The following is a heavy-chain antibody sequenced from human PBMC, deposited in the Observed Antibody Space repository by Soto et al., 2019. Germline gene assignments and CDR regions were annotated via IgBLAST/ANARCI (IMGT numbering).Heavy chain of an antibody. CDR2: IYSSEST. D-gene: IGHD2-2*01. V-gene: IGHV4-39*01. J-gene: IGHJ6*02. Sequence: QLQLQESGPGLVKPSETLSLTCTVSVGAVSSNSYSWGWIRQSPGKGLEWIGTIYSSESTYYDPSLVSRVTLSVDTSKNEFSLTLSSVTAADTAVYYCARLNRYCVSTNCHGYYGMDVWGQGTTVTVSS. CDR3: ARLNRYCVSTNCHGYYGMDV. CDR1: VGAVSSNSYS.